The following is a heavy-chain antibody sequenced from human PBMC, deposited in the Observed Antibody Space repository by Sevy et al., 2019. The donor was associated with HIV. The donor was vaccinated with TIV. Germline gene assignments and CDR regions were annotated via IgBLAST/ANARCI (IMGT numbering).Heavy chain of an antibody. Sequence: SETLSLTCGIYGGSFNNYDWSWIRQPPGKGLEWIGEVTHSGSTNYNPSLKSRLTMSLDTSKNQFSLKLTSVTAADTAVHYCARWRGTRVTMMVVVTTGYFDYWGQGTLVTVSS. CDR3: ARWRGTRVTMMVVVTTGYFDY. CDR2: VTHSGST. J-gene: IGHJ4*02. V-gene: IGHV4-34*01. CDR1: GGSFNNYD. D-gene: IGHD3-22*01.